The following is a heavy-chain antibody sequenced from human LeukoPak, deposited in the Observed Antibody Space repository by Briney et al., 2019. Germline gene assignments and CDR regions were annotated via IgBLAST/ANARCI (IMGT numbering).Heavy chain of an antibody. D-gene: IGHD6-19*01. CDR1: GFTFSSYG. CDR2: IRYDGSNK. Sequence: GGSLRLSCAASGFTFSSYGMHWVRQAPGKGLEWVAFIRYDGSNKYYADSVKGRFTISRDNSKNTLYLQMNSLRAEDTAVYYCAKVPSPWLYYYYMDVWGKGTTVTISS. V-gene: IGHV3-30*02. CDR3: AKVPSPWLYYYYMDV. J-gene: IGHJ6*03.